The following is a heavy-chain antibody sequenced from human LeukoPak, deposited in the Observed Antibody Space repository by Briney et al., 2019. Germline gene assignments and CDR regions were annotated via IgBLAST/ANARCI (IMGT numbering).Heavy chain of an antibody. Sequence: SSETLSLTCNVSGGSISSYYWSWIRQPPGKGLEWIGYIYHTGSTNYDPSLKSRVTISVDTSKNQFSLKLTSVTAADTAVYYCARDSGDYSFFDYWGQGTLVTVSS. CDR3: ARDSGDYSFFDY. V-gene: IGHV4-59*01. CDR2: IYHTGST. J-gene: IGHJ4*02. CDR1: GGSISSYY. D-gene: IGHD4-17*01.